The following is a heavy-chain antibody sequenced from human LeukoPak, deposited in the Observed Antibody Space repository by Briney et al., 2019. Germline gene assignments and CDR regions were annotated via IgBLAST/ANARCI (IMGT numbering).Heavy chain of an antibody. Sequence: SETLSLTCTVSGGSISSSSYYWSWIRQPPGKGLEWIGEINHSGSSKYNPSLKNRVTISIDTSKNQLSLKLSSVTAADTAVYSCVRHVARAFDIWGQGTKVTVSS. J-gene: IGHJ3*02. CDR1: GGSISSSSYY. CDR2: INHSGSS. CDR3: VRHVARAFDI. V-gene: IGHV4-39*01.